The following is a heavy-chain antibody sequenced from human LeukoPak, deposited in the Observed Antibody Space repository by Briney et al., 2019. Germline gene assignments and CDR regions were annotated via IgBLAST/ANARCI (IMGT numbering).Heavy chain of an antibody. CDR1: GFTFSNAW. V-gene: IGHV3-15*01. D-gene: IGHD3-10*01. J-gene: IGHJ4*02. Sequence: GGSLRLSCAASGFTFSNAWMRWVRQASGKRLEWVGRIKSKTDGGTTDYAAPVKGIFTISRDDSKNTLYLQMNSLKTEDTAVYYCTTKGTYYYGSGSYYYFDYWGQGTLVTVS. CDR3: TTKGTYYYGSGSYYYFDY. CDR2: IKSKTDGGTT.